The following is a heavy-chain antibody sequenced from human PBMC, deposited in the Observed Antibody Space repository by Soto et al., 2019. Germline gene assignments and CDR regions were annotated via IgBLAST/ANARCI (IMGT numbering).Heavy chain of an antibody. V-gene: IGHV4-59*01. D-gene: IGHD6-13*01. Sequence: ETLSLTCTVSGGSISSYYWSWIRQPPGKGLECIGYIYYSGSTNYNPSLMSRVTISVDTSKNQFSLKLSSVTAADTAVYYCARGAAGRSNWFDPWGQGTLVTVSS. CDR2: IYYSGST. CDR1: GGSISSYY. J-gene: IGHJ5*02. CDR3: ARGAAGRSNWFDP.